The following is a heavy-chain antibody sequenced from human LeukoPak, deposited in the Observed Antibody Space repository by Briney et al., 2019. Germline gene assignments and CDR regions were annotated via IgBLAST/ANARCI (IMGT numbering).Heavy chain of an antibody. V-gene: IGHV4-59*08. Sequence: SETLSLTCTVSGSSISSYFWSWIRQPPGKGLEWIGYIYYSGSTNYNPSLKSRVTMSVDTSKNQFSLKLSSVTAADTAVYYCARIDRAVAGTIDYWGQGTLVTVSS. CDR2: IYYSGST. CDR3: ARIDRAVAGTIDY. D-gene: IGHD6-19*01. CDR1: GSSISSYF. J-gene: IGHJ4*02.